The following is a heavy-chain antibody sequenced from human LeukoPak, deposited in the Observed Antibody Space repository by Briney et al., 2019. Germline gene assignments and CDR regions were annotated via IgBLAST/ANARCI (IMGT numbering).Heavy chain of an antibody. D-gene: IGHD3-22*01. J-gene: IGHJ4*02. Sequence: PGRSLRLSCAASGFTFSSYGMHWVRQAPGKGLEWVSGISGSGGSTYYADSVKGRFTISRDNSKNTLYLQMNSLRAEDTAVYYCAKTRAYYYDSSGYPDYWGQGTLVTVSS. CDR1: GFTFSSYG. V-gene: IGHV3-23*01. CDR3: AKTRAYYYDSSGYPDY. CDR2: ISGSGGST.